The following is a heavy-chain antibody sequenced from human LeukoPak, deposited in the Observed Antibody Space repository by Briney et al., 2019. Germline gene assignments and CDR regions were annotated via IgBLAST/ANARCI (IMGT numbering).Heavy chain of an antibody. D-gene: IGHD3-10*01. CDR1: GGSISSGDYY. CDR3: ARDRGRNWFDP. CDR2: IYYCGST. J-gene: IGHJ5*02. V-gene: IGHV4-30-4*01. Sequence: SETLSLTCSVSGGSISSGDYYWSWIRQPPGKGLEWIGYIYYCGSTYYNPSLKSRVTISVDTSKNQFSLKLSSVTAADTAVYYCARDRGRNWFDPWGQGTLVTVSS.